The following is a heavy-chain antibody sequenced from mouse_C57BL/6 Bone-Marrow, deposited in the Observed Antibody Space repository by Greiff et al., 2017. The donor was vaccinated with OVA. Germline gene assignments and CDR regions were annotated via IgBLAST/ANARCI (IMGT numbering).Heavy chain of an antibody. V-gene: IGHV14-1*01. D-gene: IGHD1-1*01. J-gene: IGHJ3*01. CDR1: GFNIKDYY. CDR2: IDPEDGDT. Sequence: VQLQQSGAELVRPGASVKLSCTASGFNIKDYYMHWVKQRPEQGLEWIGRIDPEDGDTEYAPKFQGKVTMTADTSSNTAYLQLSSLTSEDTAVYYCTTILHYYSGSRFFAYWGQGTLVTVSA. CDR3: TTILHYYSGSRFFAY.